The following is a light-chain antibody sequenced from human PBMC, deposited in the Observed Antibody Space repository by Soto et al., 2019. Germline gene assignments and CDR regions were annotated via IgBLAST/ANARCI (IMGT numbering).Light chain of an antibody. Sequence: QSALTQPPSASGSPGQPVTISCTGTSSDVGAYDHVSWYQQHPGKAPKLIIYGVNERPSGVPDRFSGSKSGNTASLTVSGLQAEDEADYYCSSFAGSFSWVFGGGTQLTVL. J-gene: IGLJ3*02. CDR2: GVN. V-gene: IGLV2-8*01. CDR1: SSDVGAYDH. CDR3: SSFAGSFSWV.